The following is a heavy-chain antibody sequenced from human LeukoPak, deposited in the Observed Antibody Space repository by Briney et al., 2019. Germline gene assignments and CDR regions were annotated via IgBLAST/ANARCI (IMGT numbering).Heavy chain of an antibody. V-gene: IGHV4-34*01. CDR2: INHSGST. CDR3: ARGRSGYSYGYPDYYYYYMDV. Sequence: SETLSLTCAVYGGSFSGYYWSWIRQPPGKGLEWIGEINHSGSTNYNPSLKSRVTISVDTSKNQFSLKLSSVTAADTAVYYCARGRSGYSYGYPDYYYYYMDVWGKGTTVTVSS. CDR1: GGSFSGYY. D-gene: IGHD5-18*01. J-gene: IGHJ6*03.